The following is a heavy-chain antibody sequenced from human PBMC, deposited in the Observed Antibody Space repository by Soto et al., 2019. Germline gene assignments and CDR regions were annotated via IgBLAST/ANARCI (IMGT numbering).Heavy chain of an antibody. CDR1: GGSISSYY. CDR2: IYYSGST. CDR3: ARSLQVGATYAFDI. D-gene: IGHD1-26*01. J-gene: IGHJ3*02. Sequence: PSETLSLTCTVSGGSISSYYWSWIRQPPGKGLEWIGYIYYSGSTNYNPSLKSRVTISVDTSKNQFSLKLSSVTAADTAVYYCARSLQVGATYAFDIWGQGTMVTVSS. V-gene: IGHV4-59*01.